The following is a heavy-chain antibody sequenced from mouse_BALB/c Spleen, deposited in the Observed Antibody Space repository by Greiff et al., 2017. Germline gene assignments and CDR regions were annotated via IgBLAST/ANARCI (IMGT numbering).Heavy chain of an antibody. V-gene: IGHV5-9*03. CDR2: ISSGGGNT. D-gene: IGHD1-1*01. J-gene: IGHJ2*01. CDR1: GFTFSSYT. CDR3: ARYRDGSSKEFDY. Sequence: EVHLVESGGGLVKPGGSLKLSCAASGFTFSSYTMSWVRQTPEKRLEWVATISSGGGNTYYPDSVKGRFTISRDNAKNNLYLQMSSLRSEDTALYYCARYRDGSSKEFDYWGQGTTLTVSA.